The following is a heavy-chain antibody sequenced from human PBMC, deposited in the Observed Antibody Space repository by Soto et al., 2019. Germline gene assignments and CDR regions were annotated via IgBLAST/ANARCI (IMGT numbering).Heavy chain of an antibody. D-gene: IGHD2-21*01. V-gene: IGHV1-69*02. Sequence: SVKVSCKASGGTFSSYTISWVRQAPGQGLEWMGRIIPILGIANYAQKFQGRVTITADKSTSTAYMELSSLRSEDTAVYYCASGLDYCGSGRDVGLSRAFDIWGQGTMVTVSS. CDR2: IIPILGIA. CDR1: GGTFSSYT. CDR3: ASGLDYCGSGRDVGLSRAFDI. J-gene: IGHJ3*02.